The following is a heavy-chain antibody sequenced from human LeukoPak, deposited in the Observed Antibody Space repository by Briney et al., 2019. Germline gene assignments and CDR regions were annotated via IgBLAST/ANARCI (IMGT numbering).Heavy chain of an antibody. Sequence: GGSLRLSCAASGFTFSSYAMHWVRQAPGKGLEWVAVISYDGSNKYYADSVKGRFTISRDNSKNTLYLQMNSLRAEDTAVYYCARDGSGYDLHRFDPWGQGTLVTVSS. J-gene: IGHJ5*02. CDR3: ARDGSGYDLHRFDP. V-gene: IGHV3-30*04. D-gene: IGHD5-12*01. CDR1: GFTFSSYA. CDR2: ISYDGSNK.